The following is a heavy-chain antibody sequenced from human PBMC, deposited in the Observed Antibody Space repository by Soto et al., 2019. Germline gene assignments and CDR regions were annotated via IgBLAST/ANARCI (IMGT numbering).Heavy chain of an antibody. CDR2: INPNSGGT. Sequence: ASVKVSCKASGYTFTGYYMHWVRQAPGQRLEWMGWINPNSGGTNYAQKFQGRVTMTRDTSISTAYMELSRLRSDDTAVYYCARDTGYSSGWYEFTPYNWFDPWGQGTLVTVSS. J-gene: IGHJ5*02. CDR3: ARDTGYSSGWYEFTPYNWFDP. V-gene: IGHV1-2*02. CDR1: GYTFTGYY. D-gene: IGHD6-19*01.